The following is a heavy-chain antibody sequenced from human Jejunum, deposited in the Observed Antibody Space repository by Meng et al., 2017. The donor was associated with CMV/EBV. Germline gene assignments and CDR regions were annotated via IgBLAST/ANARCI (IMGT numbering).Heavy chain of an antibody. CDR3: ARRVPTYYYDSSAFYFDT. J-gene: IGHJ5*02. CDR1: PLATYD. Sequence: PLATYDINWVRQAAGQGLEWIGWMNPNSGKTGYAQKFQGRVTITRNSSISTAYMELSSLTSEDTAVYYCARRVPTYYYDSSAFYFDTWGQGTLVTVSS. D-gene: IGHD3-22*01. V-gene: IGHV1-8*03. CDR2: MNPNSGKT.